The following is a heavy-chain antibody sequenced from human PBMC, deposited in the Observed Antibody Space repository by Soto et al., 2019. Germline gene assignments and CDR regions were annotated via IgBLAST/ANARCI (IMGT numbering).Heavy chain of an antibody. J-gene: IGHJ6*03. CDR1: GGSISSTSHH. CDR3: ARELGYCSGGSCYRSAFMDV. D-gene: IGHD2-15*01. Sequence: SETLSLTCTVSGGSISSTSHHWAWIRQPPGKGLEWIGSIYYSGTTYYNPSLKSRVTISVDTSKNQFSLKLSSVTAADTAVYYCARELGYCSGGSCYRSAFMDVWGKGTTVTVSS. V-gene: IGHV4-39*07. CDR2: IYYSGTT.